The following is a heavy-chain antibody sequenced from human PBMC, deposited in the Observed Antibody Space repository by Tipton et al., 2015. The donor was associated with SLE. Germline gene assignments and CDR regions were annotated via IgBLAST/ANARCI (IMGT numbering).Heavy chain of an antibody. Sequence: TLSLTCSVSGGSSSSYDWSWIRQSPGKGLEWIGYVYYSGDTNYNPSLKSRVTISVDTSKNQFSLKLYSVTAADTAVYYCARIKIDSDTSGYYRPYYFDYWGQGTLATVSS. V-gene: IGHV4-59*01. CDR2: VYYSGDT. CDR1: GGSSSSYD. CDR3: ARIKIDSDTSGYYRPYYFDY. D-gene: IGHD3-22*01. J-gene: IGHJ4*02.